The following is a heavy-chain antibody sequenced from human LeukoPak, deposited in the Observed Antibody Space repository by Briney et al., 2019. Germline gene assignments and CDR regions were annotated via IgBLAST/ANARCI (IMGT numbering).Heavy chain of an antibody. Sequence: GGSLRLSCAASGFTFSSYAMNWVRQAPGKGLEWVSAITGSGGSTYYADSVKGRFIISRDNSKNTLYLQMNSLRAEDTAVYYCAKFALRYCSGGSCHPFDYWGQGTLVTVSS. CDR3: AKFALRYCSGGSCHPFDY. D-gene: IGHD2-15*01. CDR2: ITGSGGST. V-gene: IGHV3-23*01. J-gene: IGHJ4*02. CDR1: GFTFSSYA.